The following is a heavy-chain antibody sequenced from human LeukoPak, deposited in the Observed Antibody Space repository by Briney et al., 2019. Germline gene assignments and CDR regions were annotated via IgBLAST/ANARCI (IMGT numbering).Heavy chain of an antibody. CDR3: ARGRVSSSTWYSTYYYFFYMDF. J-gene: IGHJ6*03. V-gene: IGHV4-59*02. CDR2: VDHTGST. CDR1: GGAVNSYY. Sequence: SETLSLTCNVSGGAVNSYYWSWIRQTPGEGLEWIGYVDHTGSTKFNPSLNGRVSISRDTSNNFFSLRLRSVTAADTAVYFCARGRVSSSTWYSTYYYFFYMDFWGKGTTVTVSS. D-gene: IGHD4-11*01.